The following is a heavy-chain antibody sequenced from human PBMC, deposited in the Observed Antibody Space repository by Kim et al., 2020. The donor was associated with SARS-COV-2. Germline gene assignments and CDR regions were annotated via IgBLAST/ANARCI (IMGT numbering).Heavy chain of an antibody. D-gene: IGHD4-17*01. Sequence: YTPSLKSRVTISVDTSKNQFSLKLSSVTAADTAVYYCARTMTTVIYAFDIWGQGTMVTVSS. CDR3: ARTMTTVIYAFDI. V-gene: IGHV4-39*01. J-gene: IGHJ3*02.